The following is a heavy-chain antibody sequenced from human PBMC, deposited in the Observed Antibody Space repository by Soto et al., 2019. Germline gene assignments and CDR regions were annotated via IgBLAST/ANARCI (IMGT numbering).Heavy chain of an antibody. CDR2: IGTAGDP. CDR1: GFTFSSYD. CDR3: ATRGEGLAFACDYYHCMDD. D-gene: IGHD3-16*01. J-gene: IGHJ6*02. Sequence: PGGSLRLSCAASGFTFSSYDMHWVRQATGKGLEWVSAIGTAGDPYYPGSLKGRFTISRENAKNSLYLQMNSLRAGDTAVYYCATRGEGLAFACDYYHCMDDWGQGTMVTVSS. V-gene: IGHV3-13*05.